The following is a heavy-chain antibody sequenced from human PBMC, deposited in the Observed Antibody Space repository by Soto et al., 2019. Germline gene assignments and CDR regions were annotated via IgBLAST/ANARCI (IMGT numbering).Heavy chain of an antibody. CDR3: ARGLYSSSDFDY. CDR2: IWYDGSNK. J-gene: IGHJ4*02. D-gene: IGHD6-13*01. Sequence: QVQLVESGGGVVQPGRSLRLSCAASGFTFSSYGMHWVRQAPGKGLEWVAVIWYDGSNKYYADSVKGRFTISRDNSKNTLYLQMNSLRAEDTAVYYCARGLYSSSDFDYWGQGNLVTVSS. CDR1: GFTFSSYG. V-gene: IGHV3-33*01.